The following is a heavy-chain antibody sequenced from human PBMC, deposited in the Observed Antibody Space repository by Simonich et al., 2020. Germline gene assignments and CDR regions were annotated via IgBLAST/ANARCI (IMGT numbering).Heavy chain of an antibody. CDR2: FISYNGNT. V-gene: IGHV1-18*01. J-gene: IGHJ4*02. Sequence: QVQLVQSGAEVKKPGASVKVSCKASGYTFTSYGISWVRQAPGQGLEWRVGFISYNGNTNYEPKHQGRVTMTTDTSTSTAYMELRSLRSDDTAVYYCARASRGTWWYYYFDYWGQGTLVTVSS. D-gene: IGHD2-15*01. CDR3: ARASRGTWWYYYFDY. CDR1: GYTFTSYG.